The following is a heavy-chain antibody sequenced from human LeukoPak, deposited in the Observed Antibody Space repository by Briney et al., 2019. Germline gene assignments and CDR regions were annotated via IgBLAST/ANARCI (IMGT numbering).Heavy chain of an antibody. D-gene: IGHD6-19*01. CDR2: IIPIFGTA. CDR3: AREIAEAGTRRFDP. Sequence: ASVKVSCKASGGTFSSYAISWVRQAPGQGLEWMGGIIPIFGTANYAQKFQGRVTITADKSTSTAYMELSSLRSEDTAVYYCAREIAEAGTRRFDPWGQRTLVTVSS. CDR1: GGTFSSYA. V-gene: IGHV1-69*06. J-gene: IGHJ5*02.